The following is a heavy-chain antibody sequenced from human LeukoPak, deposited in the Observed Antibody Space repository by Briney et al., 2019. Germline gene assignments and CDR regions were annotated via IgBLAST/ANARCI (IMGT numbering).Heavy chain of an antibody. CDR3: ARARVDTAMDYYFDY. CDR1: GGSFSGYC. D-gene: IGHD5-18*01. CDR2: INHSGST. J-gene: IGHJ4*02. Sequence: SETLSLTCAVYGGSFSGYCWSWIRQPPGKGLEWIGEINHSGSTNYNPSLKSRVTISVDTSKNQFSLKLSSVTAADTAVYYCARARVDTAMDYYFDYWGQGTLVTVSS. V-gene: IGHV4-34*01.